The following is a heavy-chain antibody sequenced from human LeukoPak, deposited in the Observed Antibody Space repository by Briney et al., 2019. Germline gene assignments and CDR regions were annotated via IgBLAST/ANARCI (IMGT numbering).Heavy chain of an antibody. V-gene: IGHV3-23*01. Sequence: PGGSLRLSCAASGFTFSNYAMSWVRQAPGKGLEWVSGISGSGGDTYYADSVKGRFTIPRDNSKNTLYLQMNSLRAEDTAVYYCXXXXXXXXXXXXXXXDYXGXXTXXTVSS. CDR1: GFTFSNYA. CDR3: XXXXXXXXXXXXXXXDY. J-gene: IGHJ4*02. CDR2: ISGSGGDT.